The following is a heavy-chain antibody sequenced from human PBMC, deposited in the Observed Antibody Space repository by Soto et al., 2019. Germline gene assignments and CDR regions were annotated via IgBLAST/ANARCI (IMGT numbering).Heavy chain of an antibody. J-gene: IGHJ4*02. D-gene: IGHD1-26*01. Sequence: ASVKVSCKVSGYTLTELSMHWVRQAPGKGLEWMGGFDPEDGETIYAQKFQGRVTMTEDTSTDTAYMELSSLRSEDTAVYYCATDLGVAPTFGYWGQGTLVTVSS. CDR1: GYTLTELS. CDR3: ATDLGVAPTFGY. V-gene: IGHV1-24*01. CDR2: FDPEDGET.